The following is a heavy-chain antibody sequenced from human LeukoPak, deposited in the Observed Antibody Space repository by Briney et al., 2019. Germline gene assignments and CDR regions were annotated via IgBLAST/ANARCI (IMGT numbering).Heavy chain of an antibody. Sequence: ASVKVSCKASGYTFTGYYMHWVRQAPGQGLEWMGWINPNSGGTNYAQKFQGRVTMTRDTSISTAYMELSRLRSNDTAVYYCASGPYDSSGYYFKMGYWGQGTLVTVSS. J-gene: IGHJ4*02. CDR3: ASGPYDSSGYYFKMGY. V-gene: IGHV1-2*02. D-gene: IGHD3-22*01. CDR2: INPNSGGT. CDR1: GYTFTGYY.